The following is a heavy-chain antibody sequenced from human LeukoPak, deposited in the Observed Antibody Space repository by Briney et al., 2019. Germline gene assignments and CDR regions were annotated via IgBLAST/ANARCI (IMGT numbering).Heavy chain of an antibody. Sequence: PPSETLSLTCDVSGDSISTPHWWSWVRQAPGKGLEWVSYISSSSSTIYYANSVKGRFTISRDNAKNSLYLQMNSLRAEDTAVYYCARVLLWFGESYGMDVWGQGTTVTVSS. CDR1: GDSISTPH. CDR2: ISSSSSTI. D-gene: IGHD3-10*01. J-gene: IGHJ6*02. V-gene: IGHV3-48*04. CDR3: ARVLLWFGESYGMDV.